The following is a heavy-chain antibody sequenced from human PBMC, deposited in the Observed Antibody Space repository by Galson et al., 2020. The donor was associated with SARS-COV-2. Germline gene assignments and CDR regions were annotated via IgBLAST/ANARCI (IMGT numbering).Heavy chain of an antibody. CDR1: GYSIISGYY. J-gene: IGHJ4*02. V-gene: IGHV4-38-2*01. CDR2: IYHSGYT. Sequence: SETLSLTCSVSGYSIISGYYWGWIRQSPDQGLEWIGSIYHSGYTLYSPSLRSRVTISVDTPKNQVSLKLNPVTAADTAVYYCARTDGDYQYTDYWGQGILVTVSS. CDR3: ARTDGDYQYTDY. D-gene: IGHD4-17*01.